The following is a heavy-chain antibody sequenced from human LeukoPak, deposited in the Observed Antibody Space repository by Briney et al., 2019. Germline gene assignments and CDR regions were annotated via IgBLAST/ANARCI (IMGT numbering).Heavy chain of an antibody. CDR1: GFSLSTSGVG. J-gene: IGHJ5*02. V-gene: IGHV2-5*02. Sequence: ESGPTLVKPTQTLTLTCTFSGFSLSTSGVGVGWIRQPPGKALEWLALIYWDDDKPYSPSLKSRLTITKDTSKDQVVLTMTNMDPVDTGTYYCAHRPLGQAEFDPWGRGTLVTVSS. CDR2: IYWDDDK. D-gene: IGHD3-16*01. CDR3: AHRPLGQAEFDP.